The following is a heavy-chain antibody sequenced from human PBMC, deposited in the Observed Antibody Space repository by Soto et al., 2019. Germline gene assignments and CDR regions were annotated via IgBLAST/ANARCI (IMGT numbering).Heavy chain of an antibody. CDR1: GGTVASSHW. J-gene: IGHJ5*02. Sequence: SETLSLTCGVSGGTVASSHWWGWVRQSPGGGLEWIGNVYHTGDTNFNPSLQSRVTISVDKSNNQFSLRLNSLTAADTAVYFCAREIVTAGGNNYFDPWGPGTLVTVSS. CDR3: AREIVTAGGNNYFDP. CDR2: VYHTGDT. D-gene: IGHD2-21*02. V-gene: IGHV4-4*02.